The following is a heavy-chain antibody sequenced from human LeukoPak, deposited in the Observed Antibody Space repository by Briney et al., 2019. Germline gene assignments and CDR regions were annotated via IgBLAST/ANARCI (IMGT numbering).Heavy chain of an antibody. CDR1: GFTFDDYA. V-gene: IGHV3-9*01. CDR2: ISWNSGSI. J-gene: IGHJ4*02. Sequence: GGSLRLSCAASGFTFDDYAMHWVRQAPGKGLEWVSGISWNSGSIGYADSVKGRFTISRDNAKNSLYQQMNSLRAEDTALYYCAKVSGSGWYELMDYFDYWGQGTLVTVSS. D-gene: IGHD6-19*01. CDR3: AKVSGSGWYELMDYFDY.